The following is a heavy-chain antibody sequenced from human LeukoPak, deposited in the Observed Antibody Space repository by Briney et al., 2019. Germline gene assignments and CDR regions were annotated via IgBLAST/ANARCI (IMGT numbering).Heavy chain of an antibody. Sequence: PGGPLTLPCAAWGFTYSRYAKIGLRQAPGKRLEWVSGIRDSGGNTYYADSVKGRFTISRDNSKNTLYLQMNSLRAEDTALYYCAKYSDSSGYPFGPFDCWGQGTLVTVSS. J-gene: IGHJ4*02. V-gene: IGHV3-23*01. CDR1: GFTYSRYA. CDR3: AKYSDSSGYPFGPFDC. D-gene: IGHD3-22*01. CDR2: IRDSGGNT.